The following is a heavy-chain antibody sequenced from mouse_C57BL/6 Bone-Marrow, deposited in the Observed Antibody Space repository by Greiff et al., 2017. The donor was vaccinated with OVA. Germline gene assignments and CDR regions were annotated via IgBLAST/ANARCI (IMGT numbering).Heavy chain of an antibody. CDR2: IYIGSGST. D-gene: IGHD2-2*01. Sequence: EVQLQQSGAELVRPGSSVTMSCKPSGYTFTSYGINWVKQRPGQGLEWFGYIYIGSGSTEYNEKFKGKATLTSDTSSSTSYMQFSSLTSEDSAIYVCTRRGYPWDFDVWGTGTTVTVSS. CDR3: TRRGYPWDFDV. V-gene: IGHV1-58*01. J-gene: IGHJ1*03. CDR1: GYTFTSYG.